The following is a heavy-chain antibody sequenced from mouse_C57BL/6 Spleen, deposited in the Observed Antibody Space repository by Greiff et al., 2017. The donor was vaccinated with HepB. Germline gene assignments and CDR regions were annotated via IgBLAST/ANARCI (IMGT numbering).Heavy chain of an antibody. CDR3: ARRYGSSHWYFDV. V-gene: IGHV1-69*01. CDR1: GYTFTSYW. CDR2: IDPSDSYT. Sequence: QVQLQQPGAELVMPGASVKLSCKASGYTFTSYWMHWVKQRPGQGLEWIGEIDPSDSYTNYNQKFKGKSTLTVDKSASTASMQLSSLTSEDSAVYYCARRYGSSHWYFDVWGTGTTVTVSS. D-gene: IGHD1-1*01. J-gene: IGHJ1*03.